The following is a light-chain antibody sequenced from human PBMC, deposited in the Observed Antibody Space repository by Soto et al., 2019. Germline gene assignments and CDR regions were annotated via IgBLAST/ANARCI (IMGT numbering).Light chain of an antibody. CDR3: QQYDFLPLT. V-gene: IGKV3-20*01. CDR1: QSVSRNY. Sequence: EVVLTQSPGTLSLSPGDRATLSCRASQSVSRNYLAGYQQKPGQTPRLLIFGASNRAADIPARFSASGSGTDFTLTISGLEPDDFAVYYCQQYDFLPLTFGGGTRL. J-gene: IGKJ4*01. CDR2: GAS.